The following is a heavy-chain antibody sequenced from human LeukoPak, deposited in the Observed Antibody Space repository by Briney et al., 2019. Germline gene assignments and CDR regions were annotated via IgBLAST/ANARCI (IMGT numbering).Heavy chain of an antibody. J-gene: IGHJ3*02. CDR2: INPGSGGT. Sequence: ASVKVSCKASGYTFTGYYMHWVRRAPGQGLEWMGWINPGSGGTNYAQKFQGRVTMTGDTSFSTAYMELSRLRSDDTAVYYCARDPHVSIDIWGQGTMVTVSS. D-gene: IGHD3-16*02. CDR1: GYTFTGYY. V-gene: IGHV1-2*02. CDR3: ARDPHVSIDI.